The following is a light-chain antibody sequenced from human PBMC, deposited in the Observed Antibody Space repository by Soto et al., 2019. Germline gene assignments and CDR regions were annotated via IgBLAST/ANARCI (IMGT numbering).Light chain of an antibody. Sequence: EIVLTQSPGTLSLSPGERATLSCRASQSVSSSYLAWYQQKPGQAPRLLIYGASSRATGIPDRFSGSGSGTDFTLTISKLEPGDFAVYYCEQYGSSPPYTFGQGTKRAIK. CDR2: GAS. V-gene: IGKV3-20*01. CDR3: EQYGSSPPYT. CDR1: QSVSSSY. J-gene: IGKJ2*01.